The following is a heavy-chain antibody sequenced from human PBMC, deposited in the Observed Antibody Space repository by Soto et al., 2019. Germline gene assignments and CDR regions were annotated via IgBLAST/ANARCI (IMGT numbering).Heavy chain of an antibody. J-gene: IGHJ4*02. CDR1: GFTFSSYG. CDR3: AKQAGSSILYYFDY. V-gene: IGHV3-23*01. Sequence: EVQLLESGGGLGQPGGSLRLSCVVSGFTFSSYGLSWVRQAPGKGLEWVSTISGSGGNTWYADSVKGRFTISRDNSQNTLYLQMNSLRVEDTAVYYCAKQAGSSILYYFDYWGQGTLVNVSS. CDR2: ISGSGGNT. D-gene: IGHD2-2*01.